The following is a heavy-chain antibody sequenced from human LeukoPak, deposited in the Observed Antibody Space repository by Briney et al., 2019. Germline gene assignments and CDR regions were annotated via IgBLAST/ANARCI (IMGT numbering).Heavy chain of an antibody. Sequence: GGTLTLSCAASGFTFSSYAMRWVRQAAGKGLEWVAVISNDGSNKYYADPVKGRFTISRDNYKNTLYLQMSSRRAEDTAAYSCAREGGSGWLLEWFDSWAGGTVVTVSS. D-gene: IGHD6-19*01. V-gene: IGHV3-30*04. J-gene: IGHJ5*01. CDR3: AREGGSGWLLEWFDS. CDR1: GFTFSSYA. CDR2: ISNDGSNK.